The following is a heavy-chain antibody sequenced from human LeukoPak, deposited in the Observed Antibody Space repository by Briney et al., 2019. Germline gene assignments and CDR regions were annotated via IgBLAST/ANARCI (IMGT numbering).Heavy chain of an antibody. CDR2: ISGSGGST. J-gene: IGHJ4*02. CDR3: AKDNTKNIAVAGHDY. V-gene: IGHV3-23*01. D-gene: IGHD6-19*01. Sequence: PGGSLRLFCAASGFTFSSYAMRWVRQAPGKGLEWVSAISGSGGSTYYADSVKGRFTISRDISKNTLYLQMNSLRAEDTAVYYCAKDNTKNIAVAGHDYWGQGTLVTVSS. CDR1: GFTFSSYA.